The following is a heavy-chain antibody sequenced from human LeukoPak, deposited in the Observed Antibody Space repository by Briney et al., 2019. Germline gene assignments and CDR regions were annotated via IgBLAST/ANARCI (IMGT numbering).Heavy chain of an antibody. D-gene: IGHD3-16*02. CDR3: ARDLSEVITFGGVIPNSCFDY. CDR1: GGSISPYY. Sequence: SETLSLTCTVSGGSISPYYWSWIRQPPGKGLEWIGYIYYSGSTNYNPSLKSRVTISVDTSKNQFSLKLSSVTAADTAVYYCARDLSEVITFGGVIPNSCFDYWGQGTLVTVSS. CDR2: IYYSGST. V-gene: IGHV4-59*12. J-gene: IGHJ4*02.